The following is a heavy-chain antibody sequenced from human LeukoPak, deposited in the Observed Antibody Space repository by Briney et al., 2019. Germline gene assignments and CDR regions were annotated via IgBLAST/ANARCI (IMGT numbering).Heavy chain of an antibody. CDR1: GFTLSRYW. CDR2: ISSSSSYI. CDR3: ARAIVVVPAAHDAFDI. D-gene: IGHD2-2*01. J-gene: IGHJ3*02. Sequence: GGSLRLSCAASGFTLSRYWMSWVRQAPGKGLEWVSSISSSSSYIYYADSVKGRFTISRDNSKNTLYLQMNSLRAEDTAVYYCARAIVVVPAAHDAFDIWGQGTMVTVSS. V-gene: IGHV3-21*04.